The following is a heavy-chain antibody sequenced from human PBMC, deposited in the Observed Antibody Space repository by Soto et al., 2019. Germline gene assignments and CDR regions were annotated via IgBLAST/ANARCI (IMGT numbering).Heavy chain of an antibody. CDR1: GGSFSGYY. V-gene: IGHV4-34*01. D-gene: IGHD2-2*01. Sequence: SETLSLTCAVYGGSFSGYYWSWIRQPSGKVMEWIGEINHSGSTNYNPSLKSRVTISVDTSKNQFSLKLSSVTAADTAVYYCARGGPYCSSTSCYSLWFDPWGQGTLVTVSS. CDR2: INHSGST. J-gene: IGHJ5*02. CDR3: ARGGPYCSSTSCYSLWFDP.